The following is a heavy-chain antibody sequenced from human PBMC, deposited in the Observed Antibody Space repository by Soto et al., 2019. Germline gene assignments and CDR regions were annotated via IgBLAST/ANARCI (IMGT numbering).Heavy chain of an antibody. CDR1: GGSISSDY. V-gene: IGHV4-59*01. CDR3: ARQRTPYCSGGSCYGWFDP. CDR2: MYYSGST. Sequence: SETLSLTCTVSGGSISSDYWSWIRQPPGKGLEWIGYMYYSGSTNYNPSLKSRVTISVDTSKNQFSLKLSSVTAADTAVYYCARQRTPYCSGGSCYGWFDPWGQGTLVT. J-gene: IGHJ5*02. D-gene: IGHD2-15*01.